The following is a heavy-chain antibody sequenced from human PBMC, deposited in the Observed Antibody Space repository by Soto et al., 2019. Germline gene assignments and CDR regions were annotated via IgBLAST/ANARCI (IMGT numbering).Heavy chain of an antibody. J-gene: IGHJ4*02. CDR2: ISYDGSNK. Sequence: VGSLRVSCAASGFTFSSYAMHWVRQAPGKGLEWVAVISYDGSNKYYADSVKGRFTISRDNSKNTLYLQMNSLRAEDTAVYYCASWGSTSCLLYWGQGTLVTVSS. CDR1: GFTFSSYA. V-gene: IGHV3-30-3*01. CDR3: ASWGSTSCLLY. D-gene: IGHD2-2*01.